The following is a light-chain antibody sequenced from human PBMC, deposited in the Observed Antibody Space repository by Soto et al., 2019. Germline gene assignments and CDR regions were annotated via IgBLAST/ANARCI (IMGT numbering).Light chain of an antibody. CDR1: SSDVGGYHY. V-gene: IGLV2-14*01. J-gene: IGLJ3*02. Sequence: QSALTQPASVSGSPGQSITISCTGTSSDVGGYHYVSWYQHHPGKAPKLMIYEVSNRPSGVSNRFSGSKSGNTASLTISGLRAEAGADYCCTSFTRSSTWVFGGGTKLTVL. CDR3: TSFTRSSTWV. CDR2: EVS.